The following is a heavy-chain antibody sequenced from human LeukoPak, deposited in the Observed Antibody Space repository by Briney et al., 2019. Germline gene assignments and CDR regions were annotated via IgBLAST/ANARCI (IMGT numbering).Heavy chain of an antibody. D-gene: IGHD2-15*01. V-gene: IGHV1-2*02. CDR2: INPNSGGT. Sequence: ASVKVSCKASGYSFTDYFIHWVRQAPGQGLEWMGWINPNSGGTNYAQKFQGRVTMTRDTSISTAYMELTSLTSDDTAVYFCARGGGGLAYWGPGTLVTISS. CDR3: ARGGGGLAY. J-gene: IGHJ4*02. CDR1: GYSFTDYF.